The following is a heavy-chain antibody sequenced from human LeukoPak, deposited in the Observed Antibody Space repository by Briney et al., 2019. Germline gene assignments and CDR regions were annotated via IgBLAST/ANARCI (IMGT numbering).Heavy chain of an antibody. Sequence: ASVKVSCKASGYTFTSYAMNWVRQAPGQGLEWMGWINTNTGNPTYAQGFTGRFVFSLDTSVSTAYLQISSLRAEDTAVYYCARAPSGPYDYVWGSYRYFDYWGQGTLVTVSS. V-gene: IGHV7-4-1*02. CDR2: INTNTGNP. CDR3: ARAPSGPYDYVWGSYRYFDY. CDR1: GYTFTSYA. D-gene: IGHD3-16*02. J-gene: IGHJ4*02.